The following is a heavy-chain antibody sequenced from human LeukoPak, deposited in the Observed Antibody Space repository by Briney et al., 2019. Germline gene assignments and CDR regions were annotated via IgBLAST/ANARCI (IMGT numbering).Heavy chain of an antibody. J-gene: IGHJ5*02. CDR1: GFTFSSYA. V-gene: IGHV3-23*01. CDR3: AKDAFFDSSGFYPNWFDP. CDR2: ISGSGGST. Sequence: GGSLRLSCAASGFTFSSYAMSWVRQAPGKGLEWVSAISGSGGSTYYADSVKGRFTISRDNSKNTLYLQMNSLRAEDTALYYCAKDAFFDSSGFYPNWFDPGGQGTLVTVSS. D-gene: IGHD3-22*01.